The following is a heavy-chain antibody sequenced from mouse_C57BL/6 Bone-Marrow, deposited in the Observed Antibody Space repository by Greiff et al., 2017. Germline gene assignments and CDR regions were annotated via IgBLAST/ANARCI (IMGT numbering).Heavy chain of an antibody. Sequence: EVMLVESGGDLVKPGGSLKLSCAASGFTFSSYGMSWVRQTPDKRLEWVATISSGGSYTYYPDSVKGRFTISRDNAKNTLYLQMSSLKSEDTAMYYWASDYGSSYVPFAYWGQGTLVTVSA. D-gene: IGHD1-1*01. CDR1: GFTFSSYG. V-gene: IGHV5-6*01. J-gene: IGHJ3*01. CDR3: ASDYGSSYVPFAY. CDR2: ISSGGSYT.